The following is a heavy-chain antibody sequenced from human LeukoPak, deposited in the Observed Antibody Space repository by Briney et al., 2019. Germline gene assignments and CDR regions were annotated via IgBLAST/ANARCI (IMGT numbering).Heavy chain of an antibody. D-gene: IGHD3-10*01. J-gene: IGHJ6*02. Sequence: PETLSLTCAVYGGSFSGYYWSWIRQPPGKGLEWIGEINHSGSSNYNPSLKSRVTISVDTSKNQFSLKLSSVTAADTAVYYCARGFDYYGLGRKQGMDVWGQGTTVTVSS. CDR2: INHSGSS. CDR3: ARGFDYYGLGRKQGMDV. CDR1: GGSFSGYY. V-gene: IGHV4-34*01.